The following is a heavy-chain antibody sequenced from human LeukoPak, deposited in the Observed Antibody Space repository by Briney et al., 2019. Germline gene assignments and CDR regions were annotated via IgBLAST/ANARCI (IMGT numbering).Heavy chain of an antibody. V-gene: IGHV1-46*03. CDR2: IYPSGGST. Sequence: ASVKVSCKASGYTFTTYYMHWVRQAPGQGLEWMGMIYPSGGSTSYAQKFQGRVTMTRDTSTSTIYMEMSSLRSEDTAVYCCARLYDISNSWFDPWGQGTLVTVSS. CDR1: GYTFTTYY. CDR3: ARLYDISNSWFDP. J-gene: IGHJ5*02. D-gene: IGHD3-9*01.